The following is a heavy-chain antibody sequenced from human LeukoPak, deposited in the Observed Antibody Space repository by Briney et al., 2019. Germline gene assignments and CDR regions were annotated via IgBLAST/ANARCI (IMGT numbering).Heavy chain of an antibody. D-gene: IGHD3-10*01. V-gene: IGHV1-18*04. CDR3: ARDGSGSDYNSYYAMDV. CDR2: ISPYNGGT. J-gene: IGHJ6*02. Sequence: VASVKVSCKASGYTFTGYYMHWVRQAPGQGLEWMGWISPYNGGTNYAQKLQGRVTMTTDTSTSTAYMEVKSLRSDDTAVYYCARDGSGSDYNSYYAMDVWGQGTTITVSS. CDR1: GYTFTGYY.